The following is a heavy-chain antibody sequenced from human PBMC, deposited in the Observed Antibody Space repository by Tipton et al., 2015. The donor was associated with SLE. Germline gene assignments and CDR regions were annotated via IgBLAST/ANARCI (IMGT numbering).Heavy chain of an antibody. CDR3: ARENVAADGALDV. Sequence: LRLSCAVSGGSIIRSSYYWTWIRQPAGKALEWIGHVYTTGRTDYNPSLQSRVTISVDTSKNQLSLTVNSVTAADTAVYYCARENVAADGALDVWGQGTMVTVSS. V-gene: IGHV4-61*09. CDR1: GGSIIRSSYY. J-gene: IGHJ3*01. CDR2: VYTTGRT. D-gene: IGHD6-13*01.